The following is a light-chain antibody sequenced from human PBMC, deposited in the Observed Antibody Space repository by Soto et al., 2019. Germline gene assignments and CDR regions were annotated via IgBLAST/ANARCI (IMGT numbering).Light chain of an antibody. V-gene: IGKV1-6*02. CDR2: GAS. J-gene: IGKJ1*01. CDR1: QDIGND. CDR3: LQDHTYPWT. Sequence: IQMTQSPSSLSVFVTDRVTITCRASQDIGNDLGWYQQRPGEAPELLLYGASTLRSGVPSRFSGSGSGTHFAFTINNLQPEDSATYFCLQDHTYPWTFGQGTKVEI.